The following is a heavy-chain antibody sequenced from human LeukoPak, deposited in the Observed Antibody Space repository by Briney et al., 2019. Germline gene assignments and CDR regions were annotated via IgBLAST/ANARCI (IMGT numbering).Heavy chain of an antibody. CDR1: GGSISSYY. CDR3: ARTTMVRGTYYMDV. Sequence: SETLSLTCTVSGGSISSYYWSWIRQPPGKGLEWIGCIYYSGYTNYKSSLKSRVAISVDTSKNQFSLKLSSVTAADTAVYYCARTTMVRGTYYMDVWGKGTTVTVSS. CDR2: IYYSGYT. J-gene: IGHJ6*03. D-gene: IGHD3-10*01. V-gene: IGHV4-59*01.